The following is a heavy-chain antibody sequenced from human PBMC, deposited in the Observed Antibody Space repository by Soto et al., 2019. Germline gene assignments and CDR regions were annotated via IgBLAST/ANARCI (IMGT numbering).Heavy chain of an antibody. D-gene: IGHD2-2*03. V-gene: IGHV4-39*01. CDR2: IYYSGST. J-gene: IGHJ3*02. CDR3: ARRVVVVDIVVVPAVHDAFDI. Sequence: SETLSLTCTVSGGSISSSSYYWGWIRQPPGKGLEWIGSIYYSGSTYYNPSLKSRVTISVDTSKNQFSLKLSSVTAADTAVYYCARRVVVVDIVVVPAVHDAFDIWGQGTMVTVSS. CDR1: GGSISSSSYY.